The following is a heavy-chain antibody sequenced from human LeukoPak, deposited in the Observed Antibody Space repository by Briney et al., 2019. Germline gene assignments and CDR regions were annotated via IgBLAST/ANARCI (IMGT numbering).Heavy chain of an antibody. CDR2: IYTSGST. J-gene: IGHJ4*02. CDR3: ARDLTSGSSRLFDY. Sequence: PSETLSLTCTVSGGSISSSSYYWGWIRQPAGKGLEWIGRIYTSGSTNYNPSLKSRVTMSVDTSKNQFSLKLSSVTAADTAVYYCARDLTSGSSRLFDYWDQGTLVTVSS. D-gene: IGHD6-6*01. CDR1: GGSISSSSYY. V-gene: IGHV4-61*02.